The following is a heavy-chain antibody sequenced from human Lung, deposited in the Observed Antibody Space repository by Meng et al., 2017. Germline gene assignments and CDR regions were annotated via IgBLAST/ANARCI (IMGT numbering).Heavy chain of an antibody. J-gene: IGHJ4*02. D-gene: IGHD4-11*01. Sequence: QVQQQKGGAGLLKPSETLSLTCVVSGGSFSDYYWSWIRQPPGKGLEWIGEINHSGSTNYNPSLESRATISVDTSQNNLSLKLSSVTAADSAVYYCARGPTTMAHDFDYWGQGTLVTVSS. CDR2: INHSGST. CDR1: GGSFSDYY. CDR3: ARGPTTMAHDFDY. V-gene: IGHV4-34*01.